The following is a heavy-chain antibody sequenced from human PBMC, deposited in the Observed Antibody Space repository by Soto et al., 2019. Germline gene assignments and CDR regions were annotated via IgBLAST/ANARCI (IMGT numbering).Heavy chain of an antibody. D-gene: IGHD1-1*01. CDR3: ARGTGDFDY. CDR2: ISASSSQI. V-gene: IGHV3-21*01. J-gene: IGHJ4*02. CDR1: GFTFGSYT. Sequence: EVQLVEYGGGLVQPGRSLRLSWTDAGFTFGSYTINWVRQAPGKGLEWVSSISASSSQIYYADSVKGRFTISRDNAKNSLYLQMNSLSAENTAVYYCARGTGDFDYWGKGTLVTVSS.